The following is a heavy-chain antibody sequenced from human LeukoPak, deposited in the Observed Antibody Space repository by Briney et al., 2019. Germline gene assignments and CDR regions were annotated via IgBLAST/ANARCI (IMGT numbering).Heavy chain of an antibody. D-gene: IGHD6-13*01. J-gene: IGHJ5*02. CDR3: ARYDLVAAAGTIDP. CDR1: GFTFSSYG. CDR2: IWYDGSNK. Sequence: GGSLRLSCAASGFTFSSYGMHWVRQAPGKGLEWVAVIWYDGSNKYYADSVKGRFTISRDNSKNTLYLQMNSLRAEDTAVYYCARYDLVAAAGTIDPWGQGTLVTVSS. V-gene: IGHV3-33*01.